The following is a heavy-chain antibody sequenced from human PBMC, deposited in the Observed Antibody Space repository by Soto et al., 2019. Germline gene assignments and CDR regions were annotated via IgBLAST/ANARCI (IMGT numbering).Heavy chain of an antibody. V-gene: IGHV3-33*01. CDR2: IWYDGSNK. D-gene: IGHD5-12*01. J-gene: IGHJ4*02. CDR3: ARSGYDSLFNFDD. CDR1: GFTFSSYG. Sequence: GGSLRLSCAASGFTFSSYGMHWVRQAPGKGLEWVAVIWYDGSNKYYADSVKGRFTISRDNSKNTLYLQMNSLRAEDTAVYYCARSGYDSLFNFDDWGQGTLVTVSS.